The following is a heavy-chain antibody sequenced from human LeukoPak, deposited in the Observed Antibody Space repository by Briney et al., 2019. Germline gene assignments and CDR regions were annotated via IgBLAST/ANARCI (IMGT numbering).Heavy chain of an antibody. CDR3: ARHEYQVFPPANWFDP. Sequence: SETLSLTCTVSGDSFNRSNFFWGWLRQPPGKGLEWIGSFSYLGSIFYHPSLYTPLTISVHTSRYHFSLKLPSVPAADTAVYSCARHEYQVFPPANWFDPSGEGTLVTVSS. J-gene: IGHJ5*02. D-gene: IGHD6-6*01. CDR1: GDSFNRSNFF. CDR2: FSYLGSI. V-gene: IGHV4-39*02.